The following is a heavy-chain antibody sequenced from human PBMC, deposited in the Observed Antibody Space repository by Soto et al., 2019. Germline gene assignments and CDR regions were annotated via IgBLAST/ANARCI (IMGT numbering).Heavy chain of an antibody. V-gene: IGHV4-39*01. CDR2: IYYSGST. J-gene: IGHJ6*02. CDR1: GGCISSSSYY. D-gene: IGHD3-9*01. CDR3: ARHEYCDILTGSYYYYGMDV. Sequence: SETLSLTCTVSGGCISSSSYYWGWIRQPPGKGLEWIGSIYYSGSTYYNPSLKSRVTISVDTSKNQFSLKLSSVTAADTAVYYCARHEYCDILTGSYYYYGMDVWGQGTTVT.